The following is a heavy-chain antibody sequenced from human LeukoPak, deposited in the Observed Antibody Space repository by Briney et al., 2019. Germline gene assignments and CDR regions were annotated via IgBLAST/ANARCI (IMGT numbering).Heavy chain of an antibody. CDR3: ARVARESGYDLSLDI. CDR1: GGSISSYY. D-gene: IGHD5-12*01. CDR2: IYYSGST. J-gene: IGHJ3*02. V-gene: IGHV4-59*01. Sequence: SETLSLTCTVSGGSISSYYWSWIRQPPGKGLEWIGYIYYSGSTNYNPSLKSRVTISVDTSKNQFSLKLSSVTAADTAVYYCARVARESGYDLSLDIWGQGTMVTVSS.